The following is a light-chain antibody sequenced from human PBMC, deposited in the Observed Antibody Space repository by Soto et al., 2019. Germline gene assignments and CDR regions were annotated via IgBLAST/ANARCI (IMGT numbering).Light chain of an antibody. CDR2: GAS. J-gene: IGKJ2*01. V-gene: IGKV3-20*01. CDR1: ESVGIS. Sequence: EIVLTQSPGALSLSPGERVTFSCRASESVGISLAWHQQKLGQAPRLLIYGASIRATGIPDRFSGSGSGTDFTLTITRLEPEDSSVYCCQHYDNTPYTCGQGTKPEIK. CDR3: QHYDNTPYT.